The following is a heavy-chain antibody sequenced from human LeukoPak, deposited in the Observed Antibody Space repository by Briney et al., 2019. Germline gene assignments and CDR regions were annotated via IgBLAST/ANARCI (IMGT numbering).Heavy chain of an antibody. D-gene: IGHD6-19*01. J-gene: IGHJ4*02. CDR2: ISGSGAIT. CDR3: AKPKYSSGWYRFYFDY. V-gene: IGHV3-23*01. Sequence: PGGSLRLSCAASGFTFSTYGMSWVRQAPGKGLEWVSVISGSGAITFYADSVKGRFTISRDNSKSTLYLQMNSLRAEDTAVYYCAKPKYSSGWYRFYFDYWGQGTLVTVS. CDR1: GFTFSTYG.